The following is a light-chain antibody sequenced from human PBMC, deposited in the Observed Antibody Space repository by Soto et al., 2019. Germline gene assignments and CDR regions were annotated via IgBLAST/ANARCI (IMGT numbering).Light chain of an antibody. Sequence: VMTQSPLSLPVTLGERSSISCSSNQSLVHSDGIAYFSWFQQRPGRSPRRLIYKVYNRDSGVTARFRGSGSGTDFAMKISRVEAEDVGVYYCMQGTHWPITFGQGTRLDIK. V-gene: IGKV2-30*02. CDR2: KVY. J-gene: IGKJ5*01. CDR3: MQGTHWPIT. CDR1: QSLVHSDGIAY.